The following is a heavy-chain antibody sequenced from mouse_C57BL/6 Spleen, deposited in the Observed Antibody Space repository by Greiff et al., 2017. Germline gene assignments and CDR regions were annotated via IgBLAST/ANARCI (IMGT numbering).Heavy chain of an antibody. D-gene: IGHD2-1*01. J-gene: IGHJ3*01. CDR2: LRNKANGYTT. CDR1: GFTFTDYY. CDR3: ARYQGAELPFAY. V-gene: IGHV7-3*01. Sequence: DVHLVESGGGLVQPGGSLSLSCAASGFTFTDYYMSWVRQPPGKALEWLGFLRNKANGYTTEYSASVKGRFTISRDNSQSILYLQMNALRAEDSATYYCARYQGAELPFAYWGQGTLVTVSA.